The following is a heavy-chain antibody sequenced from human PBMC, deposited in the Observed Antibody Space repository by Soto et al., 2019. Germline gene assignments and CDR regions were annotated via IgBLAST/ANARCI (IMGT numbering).Heavy chain of an antibody. CDR1: GFTFSSYC. V-gene: IGHV3-30*18. J-gene: IGHJ6*02. CDR2: ISYDGSNK. Sequence: LRLSCAASGFTFSSYCMHWVRQAPCKGLEWVAVISYDGSNKYYADSVKGRFTISRDNSKNTLYLQMNSLRAEDTAVYYCAKAGYCSSTSCHGNYYGMDVWGQGTTVTVSS. CDR3: AKAGYCSSTSCHGNYYGMDV. D-gene: IGHD2-2*01.